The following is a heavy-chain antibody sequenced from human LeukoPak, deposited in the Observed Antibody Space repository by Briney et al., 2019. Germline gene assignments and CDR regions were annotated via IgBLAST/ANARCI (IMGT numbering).Heavy chain of an antibody. Sequence: GGSLRLSCAASGFTFSNYDMNWVRQAPGKGLEWVSYISSSASTIYYADSVKGRFSISRDNAKNSLWLQMTSLRVEDTAVYYCARAVWFRGSYFWLDPWGRGTLVTVSS. V-gene: IGHV3-48*03. J-gene: IGHJ5*02. CDR3: ARAVWFRGSYFWLDP. D-gene: IGHD1-26*01. CDR1: GFTFSNYD. CDR2: ISSSASTI.